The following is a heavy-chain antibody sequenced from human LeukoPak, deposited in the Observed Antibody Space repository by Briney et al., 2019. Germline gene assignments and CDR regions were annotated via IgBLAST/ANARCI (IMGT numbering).Heavy chain of an antibody. Sequence: ASVRVSCKASGYTFTRDYIHWVRQGPGQGLEWMGVINLGGGSTVYAQKFQGRVTMTRDTSTSTVYMELNSRRSEDTAVYYCARDSSLFYESSGFHYTHFDYWGQGTLVTVSS. J-gene: IGHJ4*02. V-gene: IGHV1-46*01. CDR3: ARDSSLFYESSGFHYTHFDY. CDR1: GYTFTRDY. D-gene: IGHD3-22*01. CDR2: INLGGGST.